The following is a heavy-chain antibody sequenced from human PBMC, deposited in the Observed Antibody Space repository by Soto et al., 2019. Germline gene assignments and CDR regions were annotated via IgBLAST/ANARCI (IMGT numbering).Heavy chain of an antibody. J-gene: IGHJ6*02. Sequence: PSETLSLTCTVSGGSISSYYWSWIRQPPGKGLEWIGYIYYSGSTNYNPSLKSRVTISVDTSKNQFSLKLSSVTAADTAVYYCARSPGIQLWLNDYYYGMDVWGQGTMVTVSS. CDR2: IYYSGST. D-gene: IGHD5-18*01. CDR3: ARSPGIQLWLNDYYYGMDV. V-gene: IGHV4-59*01. CDR1: GGSISSYY.